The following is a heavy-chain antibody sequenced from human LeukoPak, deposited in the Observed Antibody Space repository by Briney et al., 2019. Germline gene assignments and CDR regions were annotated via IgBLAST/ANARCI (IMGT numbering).Heavy chain of an antibody. Sequence: SETLSLTCTVSGGSITSHYWSWIRQPPGKGMEWIANIYCSGSTNSNPSLKSRVTISVDTSKSQFSLKLRSVTAADTAVYYCAREGAYTLPTDSFDIWGQGTLVTASS. D-gene: IGHD2-2*01. V-gene: IGHV4-59*11. J-gene: IGHJ3*02. CDR3: AREGAYTLPTDSFDI. CDR1: GGSITSHY. CDR2: IYCSGST.